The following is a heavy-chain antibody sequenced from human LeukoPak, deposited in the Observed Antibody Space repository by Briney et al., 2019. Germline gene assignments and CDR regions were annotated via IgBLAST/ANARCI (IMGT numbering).Heavy chain of an antibody. D-gene: IGHD3-22*01. CDR2: IKQDGSEK. J-gene: IGHJ4*02. V-gene: IGHV3-7*01. Sequence: PGGSLRLSCAASGFTFSSYWMGWVRQAPGKGLEWVANIKQDGSEKYYVDSVKGRFTMSRDNAKNSVYLQMNSLRAEDTAVYYCASGYYYDSSGPPDYFDYWGQGTLVTVSS. CDR3: ASGYYYDSSGPPDYFDY. CDR1: GFTFSSYW.